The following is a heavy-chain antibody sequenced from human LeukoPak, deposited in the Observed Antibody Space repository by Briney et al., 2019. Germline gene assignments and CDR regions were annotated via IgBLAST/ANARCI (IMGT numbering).Heavy chain of an antibody. D-gene: IGHD3-10*01. V-gene: IGHV4-39*07. CDR2: IYYSGST. Sequence: SETLSLTCTVSGGSISSSNYYWGWIRQPPGKGLEWIGSIYYSGSTYYNPSLKSRVTISVDTSKNQFSLKLSSVTAADTAVYYCARVLAELLWFGELSYYFDYWGQGTLVTVSS. CDR3: ARVLAELLWFGELSYYFDY. J-gene: IGHJ4*02. CDR1: GGSISSSNYY.